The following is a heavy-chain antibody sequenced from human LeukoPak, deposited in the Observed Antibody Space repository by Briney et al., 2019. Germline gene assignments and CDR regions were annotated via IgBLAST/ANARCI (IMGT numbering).Heavy chain of an antibody. V-gene: IGHV4-4*07. CDR1: GGSISSYY. Sequence: SETLSLTCTVSGGSISSYYWSWIRQPGGKGLEWIGRIYTSGGTNYNPSLKSRVTMSVDTSKNQFSLKLSSVTAADTAVYYCARVGGSSEFDYWDQGTLVTVSS. CDR3: ARVGGSSEFDY. D-gene: IGHD1-26*01. J-gene: IGHJ4*02. CDR2: IYTSGGT.